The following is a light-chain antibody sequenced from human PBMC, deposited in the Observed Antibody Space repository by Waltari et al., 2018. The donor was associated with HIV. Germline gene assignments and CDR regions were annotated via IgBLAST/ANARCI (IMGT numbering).Light chain of an antibody. CDR1: QSIDNW. CDR2: RTS. J-gene: IGKJ2*01. Sequence: DIQMTQSPSNLSASVGGTVVITCRASQSIDNWLAWDQQKPGRAPRLLVSRTSLLSSGVSSRFRGSGSGTEFTLTIMSLQPDDIGTYYCQQYSTHYAFGQGTRVE. CDR3: QQYSTHYA. V-gene: IGKV1-5*03.